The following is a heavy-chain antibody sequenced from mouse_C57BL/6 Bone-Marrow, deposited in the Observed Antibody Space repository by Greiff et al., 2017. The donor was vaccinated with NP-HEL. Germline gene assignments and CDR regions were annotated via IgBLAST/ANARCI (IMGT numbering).Heavy chain of an antibody. D-gene: IGHD1-1*01. J-gene: IGHJ1*03. Sequence: EVQLQQSGPELVKPGASVKISCKASGYTFPDYYMNWVKQSHGTSLEWIGDITPNNGGTRYNQKFKGKATLTVDKSSSTAYMELRSLTSEDAAVYYCARSYYGSSDWYFDVWGTGTTVTVSS. CDR3: ARSYYGSSDWYFDV. V-gene: IGHV1-26*01. CDR2: ITPNNGGT. CDR1: GYTFPDYY.